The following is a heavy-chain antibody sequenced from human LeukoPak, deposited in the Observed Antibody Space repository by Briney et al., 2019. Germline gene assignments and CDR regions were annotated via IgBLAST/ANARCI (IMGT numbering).Heavy chain of an antibody. V-gene: IGHV3-23*01. CDR3: AKTVGYSSSWGDYFDY. Sequence: PGGSLRLSCAASGFTFSSYAMSWVRQAPGKGLEWVSAISGSGGSTYYADSVKGRFTISRDNSKNTLYLQMNSLRADDTAVYYCAKTVGYSSSWGDYFDYWGQGTLVTVSS. CDR2: ISGSGGST. J-gene: IGHJ4*02. CDR1: GFTFSSYA. D-gene: IGHD6-13*01.